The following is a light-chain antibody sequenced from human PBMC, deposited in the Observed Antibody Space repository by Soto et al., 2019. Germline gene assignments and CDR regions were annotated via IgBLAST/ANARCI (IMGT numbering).Light chain of an antibody. CDR3: ATWDGSLPGEV. J-gene: IGLJ2*01. Sequence: QSVLAQPPSASGTPGQRVTVSCSGSSSNIGTYTVNWYQQFPGTAPKLLIYDNNKRPSGIPDRFSGSKSGTSGTLDITGLQTGDEADYYCATWDGSLPGEVFGGGTKLTVL. V-gene: IGLV1-51*01. CDR2: DNN. CDR1: SSNIGTYT.